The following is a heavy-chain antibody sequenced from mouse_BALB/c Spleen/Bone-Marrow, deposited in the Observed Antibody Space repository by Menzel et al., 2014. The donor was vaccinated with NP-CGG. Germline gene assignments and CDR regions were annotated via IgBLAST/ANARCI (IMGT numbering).Heavy chain of an antibody. Sequence: VQLQQSGAELVKPGASVKLSCTASVFNIKDTYMHWVKQRPEQGLEWIGRIDPANGNTKYDPKFQGKATITADTSSNTAYLQLSSLTSEDTAVYYRARGGLYDGSDYWGQGTTLTVSS. V-gene: IGHV14-3*02. CDR2: IDPANGNT. CDR3: ARGGLYDGSDY. J-gene: IGHJ2*01. D-gene: IGHD2-3*01. CDR1: VFNIKDTY.